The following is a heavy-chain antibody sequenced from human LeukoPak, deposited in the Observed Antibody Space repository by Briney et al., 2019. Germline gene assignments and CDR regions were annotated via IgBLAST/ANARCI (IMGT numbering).Heavy chain of an antibody. D-gene: IGHD3-22*01. Sequence: PGRSLGLSCAASGFTFSNYGMHWVRQAPGKGLEWVAVIWYDGSNKYYADSVKGRFTISRDNSKNTLYLQMNSLRAEDTAVYYCARGIVLAKERGSSGYYLSTGFDYWGQGTLVTVSS. J-gene: IGHJ4*02. CDR1: GFTFSNYG. V-gene: IGHV3-33*01. CDR3: ARGIVLAKERGSSGYYLSTGFDY. CDR2: IWYDGSNK.